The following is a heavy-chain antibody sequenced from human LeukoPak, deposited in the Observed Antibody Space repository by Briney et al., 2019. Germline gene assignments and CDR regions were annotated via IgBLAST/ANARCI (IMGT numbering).Heavy chain of an antibody. CDR2: IYYSGST. V-gene: IGHV4-59*01. D-gene: IGHD2-8*01. J-gene: IGHJ3*02. CDR3: ARGRMEEAFDI. Sequence: PSETLSLTCTVSGGSISSYYWSWIRQPPGKGLEWIGYIYYSGSTNYNPSLKSRVTISVDTSKNQFSLKLSSVTAADTAVYYCARGRMEEAFDIWGQGTMVTVSS. CDR1: GGSISSYY.